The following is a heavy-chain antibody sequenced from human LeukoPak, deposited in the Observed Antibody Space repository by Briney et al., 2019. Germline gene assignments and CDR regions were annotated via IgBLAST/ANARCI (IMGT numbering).Heavy chain of an antibody. D-gene: IGHD3-22*01. CDR2: IYYGGST. Sequence: SETLSLTCTVSGGSISSYYWSWIRQPPGKGLEWIGYIYYGGSTNYNPSLKSRVTISVDTSKNQFSLRLSSVTAADTAVYYCARGPPSSGYFLRMDAFDIWGQGTMVTVSS. CDR1: GGSISSYY. J-gene: IGHJ3*02. V-gene: IGHV4-59*01. CDR3: ARGPPSSGYFLRMDAFDI.